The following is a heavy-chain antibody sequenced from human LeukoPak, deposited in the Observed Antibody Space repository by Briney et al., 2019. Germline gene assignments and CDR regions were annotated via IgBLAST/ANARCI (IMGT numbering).Heavy chain of an antibody. V-gene: IGHV3-23*01. D-gene: IGHD3-3*01. CDR2: ISGSGGST. Sequence: PGGSLRLSCAASGFTFSSYAMSWVRQAPGKGLEWVSAISGSGGSTYYADSVKGRFTISRDNSKNTLYLQMNSLRPEDTAVYYCARAQPPYASRADLLFKSGYYSYFDYWGRGTLVTVSS. CDR1: GFTFSSYA. J-gene: IGHJ4*02. CDR3: ARAQPPYASRADLLFKSGYYSYFDY.